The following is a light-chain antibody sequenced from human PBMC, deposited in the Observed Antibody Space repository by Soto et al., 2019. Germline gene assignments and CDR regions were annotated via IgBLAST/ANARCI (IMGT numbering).Light chain of an antibody. CDR2: DAS. Sequence: DIQMTQSPSSLSASVGDRVTITCRASQDISNYLNWYQQKPGKAPKLLIYDASNLETGVPSRFSGSGSGTDFTFTISSLQPEDIATYYCQQYDNLPLSFCGGTKVDIK. V-gene: IGKV1-33*01. J-gene: IGKJ4*01. CDR1: QDISNY. CDR3: QQYDNLPLS.